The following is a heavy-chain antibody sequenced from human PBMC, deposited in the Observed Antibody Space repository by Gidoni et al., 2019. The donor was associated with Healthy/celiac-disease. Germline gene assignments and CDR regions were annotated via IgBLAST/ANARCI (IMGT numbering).Heavy chain of an antibody. J-gene: IGHJ5*02. V-gene: IGHV3-49*04. Sequence: EVQLVESGGGLVQPGRSLRLSCTASGFTFGDYAMSWVRQAPGKGLEWVGFIRSKAYGGTTEYAASVKGRFTISRDDSKSIAYLQMNSLKTEDTAVYYCTRVVAVAGTEFSPLNWFDPWGQGTLVTVSS. CDR1: GFTFGDYA. D-gene: IGHD6-19*01. CDR3: TRVVAVAGTEFSPLNWFDP. CDR2: IRSKAYGGTT.